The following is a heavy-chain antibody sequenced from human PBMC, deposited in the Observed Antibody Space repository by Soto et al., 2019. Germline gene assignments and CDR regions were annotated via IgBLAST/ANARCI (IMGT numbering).Heavy chain of an antibody. CDR2: IYYSGST. D-gene: IGHD5-12*01. V-gene: IGHV4-30-4*01. CDR1: GGSISSGDYY. Sequence: SETLSLTCTVSGGSISSGDYYWSWIRQPPGKGLEWIGYIYYSGSTYYNPSLKSRVTIAVDTSKNQFSLNLSSVTAADTAMYYCARAGVATIYPGNNWFDPRGQGTLVTVSS. CDR3: ARAGVATIYPGNNWFDP. J-gene: IGHJ5*02.